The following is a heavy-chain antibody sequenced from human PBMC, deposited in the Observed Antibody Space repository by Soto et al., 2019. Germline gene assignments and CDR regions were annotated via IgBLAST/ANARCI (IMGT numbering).Heavy chain of an antibody. Sequence: VQLQESGPGLVKPSATLSLTCTVSGDYITSHYWSWIRQPPGKGLEWIGYVYHSGKTDSNPSLKSPVTISMDTSKNQISLSLTAVTAADTAVYYCARPKGTAPAVWYLDLWGRGTRVTVSS. V-gene: IGHV4-59*08. CDR3: ARPKGTAPAVWYLDL. CDR1: GDYITSHY. J-gene: IGHJ2*01. CDR2: VYHSGKT. D-gene: IGHD1-1*01.